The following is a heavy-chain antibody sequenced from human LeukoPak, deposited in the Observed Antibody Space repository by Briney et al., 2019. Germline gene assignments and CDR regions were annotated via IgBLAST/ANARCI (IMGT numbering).Heavy chain of an antibody. J-gene: IGHJ4*02. D-gene: IGHD6-19*01. Sequence: QSGGSLRLSCAASGFTFSSYAMSWVRQAPGKGLEWVSAISWNSGSIGYADSVKGRFTISRDNAKNSLYLQMNSLRAEDTALYYCAKAAVAGTGRFDYWGQGTLVTVSS. CDR3: AKAAVAGTGRFDY. CDR2: ISWNSGSI. V-gene: IGHV3-9*01. CDR1: GFTFSSYA.